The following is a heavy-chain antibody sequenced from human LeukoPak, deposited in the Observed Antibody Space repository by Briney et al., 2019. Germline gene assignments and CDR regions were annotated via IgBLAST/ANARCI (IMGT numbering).Heavy chain of an antibody. D-gene: IGHD4-11*01. CDR3: ARAMTTKNWFDP. CDR1: GYTFTSYG. Sequence: ASVKVSCKASGYTFTSYGISWVRQAPGQGLEWMGWISAYNGNTNYAQKLQGRVTMTTDTSTGTAYMELRSLRSDDTAVYYCARAMTTKNWFDPWGQGTLVTVSS. CDR2: ISAYNGNT. J-gene: IGHJ5*02. V-gene: IGHV1-18*01.